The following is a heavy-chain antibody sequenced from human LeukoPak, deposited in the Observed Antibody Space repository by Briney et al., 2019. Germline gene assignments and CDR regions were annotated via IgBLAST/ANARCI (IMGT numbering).Heavy chain of an antibody. CDR3: ARSPRSGYYYPNAFDI. Sequence: GXSLRLSCAASGFTFSSYSMNWVRQAPGKGLEWVSYISSSSSTIYYADSVKGRFTISRDNDKNSMYLKMNSLRAEDTAVYYCARSPRSGYYYPNAFDIWGQGTMVTVSS. J-gene: IGHJ3*02. CDR1: GFTFSSYS. D-gene: IGHD3-22*01. V-gene: IGHV3-48*01. CDR2: ISSSSSTI.